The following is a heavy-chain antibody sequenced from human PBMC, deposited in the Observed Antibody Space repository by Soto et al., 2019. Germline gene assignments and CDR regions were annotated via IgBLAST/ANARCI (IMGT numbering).Heavy chain of an antibody. CDR2: INNGGGT. D-gene: IGHD6-19*01. V-gene: IGHV1-2*02. J-gene: IGHJ4*02. CDR3: ATSSDWSPLLDY. CDR1: QYSFINYY. Sequence: XSVKVSCTASQYSFINYYLHWVRQAPGQRPEWMGWINNGGGTIYAQKFQGRLTMTRDTSITTAYMELSRLSSDDTAFYYCATSSDWSPLLDYWGQGTLVTVSS.